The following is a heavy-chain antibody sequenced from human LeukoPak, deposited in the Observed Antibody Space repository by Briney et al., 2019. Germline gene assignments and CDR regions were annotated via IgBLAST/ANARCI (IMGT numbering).Heavy chain of an antibody. V-gene: IGHV4-34*01. CDR1: GGSFSGYY. Sequence: SETLSLTCAVYGGSFSGYYWSWIRQPPGKGLEWIGEINHSGSTNYNPSLKSRVTISVDTSKNQFSLKLSSVTAADTAVYYCAREPSQLPEVYDAFDIWGQGTMVTVSS. CDR2: INHSGST. J-gene: IGHJ3*02. D-gene: IGHD2-2*01. CDR3: AREPSQLPEVYDAFDI.